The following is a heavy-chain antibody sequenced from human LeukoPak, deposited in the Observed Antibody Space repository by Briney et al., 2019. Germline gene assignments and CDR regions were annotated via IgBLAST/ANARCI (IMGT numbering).Heavy chain of an antibody. J-gene: IGHJ6*03. CDR3: ARGTPRIAAPNYYMDV. Sequence: SETLSLACAVYGGSFGGYYWSWIRQPPGKGLEWIGEINHSGSTNCNPSLKSRVTISVDTSKNQFSLKLSSVTAADTAVYYCARGTPRIAAPNYYMDVWGKGTTVTVSS. V-gene: IGHV4-34*01. CDR1: GGSFGGYY. CDR2: INHSGST. D-gene: IGHD6-13*01.